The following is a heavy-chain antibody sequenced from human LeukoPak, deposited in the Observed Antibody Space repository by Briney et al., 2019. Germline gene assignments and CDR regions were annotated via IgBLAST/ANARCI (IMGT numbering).Heavy chain of an antibody. CDR3: AKENPGITMVRGVPMYYFDY. D-gene: IGHD3-10*01. Sequence: GGSLRLSCAASGFTFSSCAMSWVCQAPGKGLEWVSAISGSGGSTYYADSVKGRFTISRDNSKNTLYLQMNSLRAEDTAVYYCAKENPGITMVRGVPMYYFDYWGQGTLVTVSS. CDR2: ISGSGGST. J-gene: IGHJ4*02. CDR1: GFTFSSCA. V-gene: IGHV3-23*01.